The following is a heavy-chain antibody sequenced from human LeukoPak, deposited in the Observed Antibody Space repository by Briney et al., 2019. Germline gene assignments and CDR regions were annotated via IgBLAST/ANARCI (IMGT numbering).Heavy chain of an antibody. J-gene: IGHJ4*02. CDR3: AKDRSGWSSFDY. D-gene: IGHD6-19*01. Sequence: PGGSLRLSCVSSGFSFSNYAMSWVRQAPGKGLEWVSSISGSGGSTHYADSVKGRFTISRDNSKNTLYLQMNSLRAEDTAVYYCAKDRSGWSSFDYWGQGTLVTVSS. CDR1: GFSFSNYA. CDR2: ISGSGGST. V-gene: IGHV3-23*01.